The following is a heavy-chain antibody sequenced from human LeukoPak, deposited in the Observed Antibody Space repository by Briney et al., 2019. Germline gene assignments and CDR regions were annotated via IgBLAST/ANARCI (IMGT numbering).Heavy chain of an antibody. J-gene: IGHJ6*02. CDR2: MNPNSGNT. D-gene: IGHD6-13*01. V-gene: IGHV1-8*01. CDR1: GYTFTSYD. Sequence: ASVKVSCKASGYTFTSYDINWVRQATGQGLEWMGWMNPNSGNTGYAQKFQGRVTMTRNTSISTAYMELSSLRSEDTAMYYCARDYSSSWPTGSYYYGMDVWGQGTTVTVSS. CDR3: ARDYSSSWPTGSYYYGMDV.